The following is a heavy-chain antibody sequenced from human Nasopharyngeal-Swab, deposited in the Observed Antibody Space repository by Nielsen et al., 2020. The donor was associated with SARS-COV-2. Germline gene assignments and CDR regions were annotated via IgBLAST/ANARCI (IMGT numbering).Heavy chain of an antibody. J-gene: IGHJ5*02. D-gene: IGHD3-16*01. CDR2: SCSGNGNT. V-gene: IGHV1-3*02. CDR3: ASPQGPRTDKRLLGTGGGVWPTKNNWFDP. Sequence: WVRQAPGQGFEWMVGSCSGNGNTGYAQKFQGRVTMTRDTSTSTAYMELSSQRSEDIDVYYCASPQGPRTDKRLLGTGGGVWPTKNNWFDPWGQGTLVTVSS.